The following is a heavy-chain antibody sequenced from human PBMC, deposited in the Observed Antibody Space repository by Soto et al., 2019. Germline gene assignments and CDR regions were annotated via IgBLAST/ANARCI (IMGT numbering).Heavy chain of an antibody. CDR3: AKISLPLTGPDY. Sequence: GGSLRLSCAASGFTLSSYGMHWVRQAPGKGLEWVAVISYDGSNKYYADSVKGRFTISRDNSKNTLYLQMNSLRAEDTAVYYCAKISLPLTGPDYWGQGTLVTVSS. D-gene: IGHD3-9*01. CDR1: GFTLSSYG. J-gene: IGHJ4*02. V-gene: IGHV3-30*18. CDR2: ISYDGSNK.